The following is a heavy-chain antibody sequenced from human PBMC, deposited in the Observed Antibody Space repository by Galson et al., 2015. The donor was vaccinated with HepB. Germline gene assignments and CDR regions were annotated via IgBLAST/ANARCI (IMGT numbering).Heavy chain of an antibody. CDR3: ARYNWNPSYYYGMDV. D-gene: IGHD1-20*01. V-gene: IGHV1-3*01. CDR2: ISAGNSNT. Sequence: SVKVSCKASGYTFTSYAMHWVRQAPGQRLERMGWISAGNSNTKYSQKFQGRVTITRDTSASTAYMELSSLRSEDTAVYYCARYNWNPSYYYGMDVWGQGTTVTVSS. J-gene: IGHJ6*02. CDR1: GYTFTSYA.